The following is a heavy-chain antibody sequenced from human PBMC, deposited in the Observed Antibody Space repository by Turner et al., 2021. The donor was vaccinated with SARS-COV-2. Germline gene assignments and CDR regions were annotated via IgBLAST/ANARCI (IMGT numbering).Heavy chain of an antibody. CDR1: GFTFRSYT. CDR3: ARWGPNYYDSSGYYPDAFDI. D-gene: IGHD3-22*01. J-gene: IGHJ3*02. V-gene: IGHV3-21*01. CDR2: ISSSSSYI. Sequence: EVQLVESGGGLVKPGGSRSLPCAASGFTFRSYTVNWVRQAPGKGLEWVSSISSSSSYIYYADSVKGRFTISRDNAKNSLYLQMNSLRAEDTAVYYCARWGPNYYDSSGYYPDAFDIWGQGTMVTVSS.